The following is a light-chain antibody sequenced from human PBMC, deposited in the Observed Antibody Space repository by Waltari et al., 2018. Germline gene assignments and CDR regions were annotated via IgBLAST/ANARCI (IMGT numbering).Light chain of an antibody. Sequence: ELLMPHPPPTLSFTPGERATLSCRASQSISRNLAWYQQKPGQAPRLLIYGASTRATGIPARFSGSGSGTEFTLTISSLQSEDFAVYYCQQYNNWRTFGQGTKLEIK. V-gene: IGKV3-15*01. CDR2: GAS. J-gene: IGKJ2*01. CDR1: QSISRN. CDR3: QQYNNWRT.